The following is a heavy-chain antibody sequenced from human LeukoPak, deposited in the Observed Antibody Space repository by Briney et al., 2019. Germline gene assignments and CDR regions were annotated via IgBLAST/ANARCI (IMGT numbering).Heavy chain of an antibody. CDR3: ATQRDSSGYHDAFDI. J-gene: IGHJ3*02. CDR2: VNPKSGNT. V-gene: IGHV1-8*02. CDR1: GYTFSNYD. D-gene: IGHD3-22*01. Sequence: ASVKVSCKASGYTFSNYDINWVRQAPGQGLEWMGWVNPKSGNTGYKQKFQGRVTMTRNTSISTAYMELSSLRSEDTAVYYCATQRDSSGYHDAFDIWGQGTMVTVSS.